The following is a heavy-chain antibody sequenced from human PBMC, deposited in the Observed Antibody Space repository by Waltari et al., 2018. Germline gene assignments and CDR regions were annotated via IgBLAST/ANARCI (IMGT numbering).Heavy chain of an antibody. CDR3: ARAARREFSGALDI. V-gene: IGHV4-38-2*01. D-gene: IGHD1-1*01. J-gene: IGHJ3*02. Sequence: QVQLQESGPGLVKPSETLSLTCAVSGYSISSGYYWGWIRQPPGKGLEWIGSIYHSGSTCYNPSRTSRVTISVDPSKIQFSLKLSSVSAADTAVYYCARAARREFSGALDIWGQGTMVTVSS. CDR1: GYSISSGYY. CDR2: IYHSGST.